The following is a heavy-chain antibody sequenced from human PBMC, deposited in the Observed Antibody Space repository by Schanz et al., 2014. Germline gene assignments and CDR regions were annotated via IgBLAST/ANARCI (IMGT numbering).Heavy chain of an antibody. CDR3: AKGSMAARPLLPTDYYFYGTDI. CDR2: IWYDGTDR. Sequence: QVQLVESGGGVVRPGRSLRLSCAASGFTFNNYGMHWVRQAPGKGLGWVAVIWYDGTDRYYADSVKGRFTISRDNSKNTLYLQMNSLRAEDTAVYYCAKGSMAARPLLPTDYYFYGTDIWGQGTTVTVSS. CDR1: GFTFNNYG. J-gene: IGHJ6*02. V-gene: IGHV3-33*06. D-gene: IGHD6-6*01.